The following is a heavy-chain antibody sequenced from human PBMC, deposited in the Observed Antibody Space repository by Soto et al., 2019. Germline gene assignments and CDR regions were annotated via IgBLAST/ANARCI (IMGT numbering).Heavy chain of an antibody. V-gene: IGHV1-69*12. J-gene: IGHJ2*01. Sequence: QVQLVQSGAEVKKPGSSVTVSCKASGGTFSSYTISWVRQAPGQGLAWMGGIIPIFGTANYAQKFQGRVTITADESTSTAYMELSSLRSEHTAVYYCARGNHRWLQLWYFDLWGRGTLVTVSS. CDR3: ARGNHRWLQLWYFDL. D-gene: IGHD5-12*01. CDR1: GGTFSSYT. CDR2: IIPIFGTA.